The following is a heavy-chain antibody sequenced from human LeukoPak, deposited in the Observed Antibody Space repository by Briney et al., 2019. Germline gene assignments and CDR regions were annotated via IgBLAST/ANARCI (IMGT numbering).Heavy chain of an antibody. Sequence: PGGSLRLSCAASGFTFSIYSMNWVRQAPGKGLEWVSYISSSSGSTIYYADSVKGRFTISRDNAKNELYLQMNSLRVEDTAVYYCVRGWYYHDDSGYYAYYFDYWGQGTLVAVSS. V-gene: IGHV3-48*04. J-gene: IGHJ4*02. CDR3: VRGWYYHDDSGYYAYYFDY. D-gene: IGHD3-22*01. CDR1: GFTFSIYS. CDR2: ISSSSGSTI.